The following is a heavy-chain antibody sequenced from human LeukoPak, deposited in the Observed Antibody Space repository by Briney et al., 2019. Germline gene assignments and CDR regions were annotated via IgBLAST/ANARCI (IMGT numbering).Heavy chain of an antibody. D-gene: IGHD6-19*01. CDR1: AFTFDDYA. J-gene: IGHJ4*02. CDR2: ISWNSENI. V-gene: IGHV3-9*01. CDR3: AKVSVAVAGSFDY. Sequence: GGSLRLSCAASAFTFDDYAMHWVRHAPGKGLEWVSGISWNSENIAYADSVKGRFTISRDNAKNSLYLQMNSLRPDDTAFYYCAKVSVAVAGSFDYWGQGTLVTVSP.